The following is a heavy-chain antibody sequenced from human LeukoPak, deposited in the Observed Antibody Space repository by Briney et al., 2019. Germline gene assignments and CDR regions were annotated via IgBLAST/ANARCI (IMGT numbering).Heavy chain of an antibody. CDR2: FSNSGGKT. Sequence: GGSLRLSSAGSGFTFGSFAMSWVRQAPGKGLEWVSTFSNSGGKTYYADSVKGRFTISRGNSKNTLYLQMDSLRADDTAVYYCAKDSGYCYGFPLDPWGQGTLVTVSS. D-gene: IGHD5-18*01. CDR1: GFTFGSFA. CDR3: AKDSGYCYGFPLDP. J-gene: IGHJ5*02. V-gene: IGHV3-23*01.